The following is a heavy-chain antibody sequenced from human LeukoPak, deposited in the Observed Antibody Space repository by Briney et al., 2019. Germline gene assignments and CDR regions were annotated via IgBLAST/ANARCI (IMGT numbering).Heavy chain of an antibody. CDR1: GYTFTGYY. Sequence: ASVKVSCKASGYTFTGYYMHWVRQAPGQGLEWMGWINTNTGNPTYAQGFTGRFVFSLDTSVSTAYLQISSLKAEDTAVYYCARVPLSRIAAVWGQGTLVTVSS. J-gene: IGHJ4*02. CDR3: ARVPLSRIAAV. CDR2: INTNTGNP. D-gene: IGHD6-6*01. V-gene: IGHV7-4-1*02.